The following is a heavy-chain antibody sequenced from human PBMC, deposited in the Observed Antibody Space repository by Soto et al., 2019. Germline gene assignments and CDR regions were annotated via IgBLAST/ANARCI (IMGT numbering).Heavy chain of an antibody. J-gene: IGHJ4*02. CDR1: EGTFNSYG. CDR2: ITPIFDHI. D-gene: IGHD2-2*01. V-gene: IGHV1-69*01. CDR3: ARRSTAMPGALES. Sequence: QLVQSGAEVKKPGSSVKVSCKASEGTFNSYGFNWVRQAPGQGLEWMGGITPIFDHINYAQKFQGRVTITADESTSTVYMDLSSLRSEDTAVYYCARRSTAMPGALESWGQGTLVIVSS.